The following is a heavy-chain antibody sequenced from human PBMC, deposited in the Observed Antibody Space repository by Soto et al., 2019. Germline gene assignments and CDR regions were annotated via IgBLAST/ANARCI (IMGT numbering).Heavy chain of an antibody. CDR3: TKGWLDY. D-gene: IGHD6-19*01. J-gene: IGHJ4*02. Sequence: EVQLVDSGGALVQPGGSLRLSCAASGFTFSSYTMTWVRQAPGKGLEWVSSITSSGGAMYYADSVQDRFTVSRDNAKSSLYLQMNSLTAEDTAVYYCTKGWLDYWGQGSLVTVSS. CDR2: ITSSGGAM. CDR1: GFTFSSYT. V-gene: IGHV3-48*01.